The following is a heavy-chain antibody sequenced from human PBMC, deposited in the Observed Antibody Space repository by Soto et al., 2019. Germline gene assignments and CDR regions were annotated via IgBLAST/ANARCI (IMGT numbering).Heavy chain of an antibody. J-gene: IGHJ5*02. D-gene: IGHD3-3*01. CDR3: ARGPHDFWSGYSFHWFDP. CDR1: GYTFTSYD. CDR2: MNPNSGNT. Sequence: QVQLVQSGAEVKKPGASVKVSCKASGYTFTSYDINWVRQATGQGLEWMGWMNPNSGNTGYAQKFQGRVTITRNTSISTAYMELSSLRSEDTAVYYCARGPHDFWSGYSFHWFDPWGQGTLVTVSS. V-gene: IGHV1-8*01.